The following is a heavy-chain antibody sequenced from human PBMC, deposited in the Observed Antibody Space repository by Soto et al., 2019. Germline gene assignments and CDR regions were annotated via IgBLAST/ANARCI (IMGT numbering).Heavy chain of an antibody. D-gene: IGHD4-17*01. J-gene: IGHJ4*02. CDR3: ARSYGGNSGTFDF. CDR2: INHSGST. CDR1: GGSFSGYY. Sequence: QVQLQQWGAGLLKPSETLSLTCAVYGGSFSGYYWSWIRQPPGKGLECIGEINHSGSTNYNPSLKSRVTISVDTSKNQFSLKLSSATAADTAVYYCARSYGGNSGTFDFWGQGTLVTVSS. V-gene: IGHV4-34*01.